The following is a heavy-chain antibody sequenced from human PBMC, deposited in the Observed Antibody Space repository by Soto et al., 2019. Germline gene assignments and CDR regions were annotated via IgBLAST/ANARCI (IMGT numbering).Heavy chain of an antibody. Sequence: ASVKVSCKASGYTFTSFGINWVRQAPGQGLEWMGGFGPDDGETIYAQKFQGRVTMTEDTSTDTAYMELSSLRSEDTAVYYCATADYCTNGVCYTGFDYWGQGTLVTVSS. CDR1: GYTFTSFG. D-gene: IGHD2-8*01. J-gene: IGHJ4*02. V-gene: IGHV1-24*01. CDR3: ATADYCTNGVCYTGFDY. CDR2: FGPDDGET.